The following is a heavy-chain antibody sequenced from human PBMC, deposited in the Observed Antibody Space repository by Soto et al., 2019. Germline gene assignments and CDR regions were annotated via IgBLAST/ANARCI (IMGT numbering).Heavy chain of an antibody. Sequence: ASLKVSCKASGYTFTSYYIHWVRQAPGQGLEWMGIINPSGGSTSYAQKFQGRVTMTRDTSTSTVYMELSSLRSEDTAVYYCARGHQIIASAGRKYYFDYRGQGTLVTVSS. CDR1: GYTFTSYY. CDR2: INPSGGST. V-gene: IGHV1-46*01. J-gene: IGHJ4*02. CDR3: ARGHQIIASAGRKYYFDY. D-gene: IGHD6-13*01.